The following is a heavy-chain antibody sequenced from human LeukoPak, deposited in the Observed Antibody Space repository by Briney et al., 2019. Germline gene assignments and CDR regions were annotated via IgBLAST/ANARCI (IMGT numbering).Heavy chain of an antibody. J-gene: IGHJ4*02. CDR3: ARTGYSGYDLVY. D-gene: IGHD5-12*01. Sequence: SETLSLTCTVSGGSISSSSYYWGWIRQPPGKGLEWIGYIYYSGSTYYNPTLKSRVTISVDTSKNQFSLKLSSVTAADTAMYYCARTGYSGYDLVYWGQGTLVTVSS. CDR1: GGSISSSSYY. CDR2: IYYSGST. V-gene: IGHV4-30-4*08.